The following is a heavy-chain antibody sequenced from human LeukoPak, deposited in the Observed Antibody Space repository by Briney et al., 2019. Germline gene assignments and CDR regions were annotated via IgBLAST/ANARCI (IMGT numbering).Heavy chain of an antibody. Sequence: GGSLRLSCAASGFTLSGYWMHWVRQAPGKGLEWVSRVKSDGSTTSYADSAKGRFTISRDNAKNTLYLQMDSLRAEDTAVYYCARGDYFDNWGQGTVVTVSS. J-gene: IGHJ4*02. V-gene: IGHV3-74*01. CDR1: GFTLSGYW. CDR3: ARGDYFDN. CDR2: VKSDGSTT.